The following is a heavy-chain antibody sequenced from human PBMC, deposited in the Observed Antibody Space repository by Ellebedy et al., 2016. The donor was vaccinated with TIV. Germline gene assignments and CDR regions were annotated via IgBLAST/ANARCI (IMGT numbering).Heavy chain of an antibody. D-gene: IGHD1-26*01. CDR3: ARRSSGSYYSAWFDP. J-gene: IGHJ5*02. V-gene: IGHV4-4*07. CDR2: IYTSGST. Sequence: MPSETLSLTCTVSGGSISSYYWSCIRQPAGKGLEWIGRIYTSGSTNYNPSLKSRVTMSVDTSKNQLSLKLSSVTAADTAVYYCARRSSGSYYSAWFDPWGQGTLVTVSS. CDR1: GGSISSYY.